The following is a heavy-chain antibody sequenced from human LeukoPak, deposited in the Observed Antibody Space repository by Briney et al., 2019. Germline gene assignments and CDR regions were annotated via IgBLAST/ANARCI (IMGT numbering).Heavy chain of an antibody. CDR2: VSSSSGHI. V-gene: IGHV3-21*01. Sequence: KPGGSLRLSCAASGFSFSGYSMNWVRQAPGKGLEWVSSVSSSSGHIYYADSVKGRFTISRDNAKNSLYLQMDTLRAEDTAVYYCARDGGSITGTTGLFDYRGQGTLVTVSS. CDR1: GFSFSGYS. J-gene: IGHJ4*02. D-gene: IGHD1-7*01. CDR3: ARDGGSITGTTGLFDY.